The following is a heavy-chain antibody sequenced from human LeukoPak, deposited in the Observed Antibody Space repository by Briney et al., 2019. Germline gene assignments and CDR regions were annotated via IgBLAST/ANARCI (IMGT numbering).Heavy chain of an antibody. Sequence: GGYLRLSCAASGFTVTNNDMNWVRQAPGKGLEWVSVITSGGSTYFADSVKGRFTVSRDNSKNTLSLQMNSLRVEDTAVYYCARDLISGPATHDSWGQGALVTVSS. CDR1: GFTVTNND. CDR3: ARDLISGPATHDS. J-gene: IGHJ4*02. D-gene: IGHD2-15*01. V-gene: IGHV3-66*01. CDR2: ITSGGST.